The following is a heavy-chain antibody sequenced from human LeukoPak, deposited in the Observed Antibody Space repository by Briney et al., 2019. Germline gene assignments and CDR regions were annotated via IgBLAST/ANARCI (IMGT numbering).Heavy chain of an antibody. CDR3: ARAIGDYGEDRS. D-gene: IGHD4-17*01. CDR1: GFTFSSYS. J-gene: IGHJ4*02. CDR2: ISSSSTI. Sequence: GGSLRLSCAASGFTFSSYSMNWVRQAPGKGLEWVSYISSSSTIYYADSVKGRFTISRDNAKNSLYLQMNSLRAEDTAVYYCARAIGDYGEDRSWGQGTLVTVSS. V-gene: IGHV3-48*01.